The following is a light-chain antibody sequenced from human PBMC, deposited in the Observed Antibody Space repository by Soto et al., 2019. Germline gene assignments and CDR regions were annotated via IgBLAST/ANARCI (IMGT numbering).Light chain of an antibody. CDR3: QYYGSSTT. CDR1: QSVSSSY. CDR2: GAS. Sequence: EIVLTQSPGTLSLSPGERATLSCRASQSVSSSYLAWYQQKPGQAPRLLIYGASSRATGIPDRFSGSGSGTDFTLTISRLEPEDFAVYYCQYYGSSTTFGQGTRLEI. V-gene: IGKV3-20*01. J-gene: IGKJ5*01.